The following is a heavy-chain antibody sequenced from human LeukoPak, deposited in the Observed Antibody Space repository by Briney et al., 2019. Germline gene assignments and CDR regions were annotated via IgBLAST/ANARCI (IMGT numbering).Heavy chain of an antibody. Sequence: GGSLRVSCAASGFTFSSYWMSWVRQAPGNGLEWVANIKQDGGEKYYVESVKGRFTISRDNVKNSLYLQMNSLRVEDTAVYYCARARGGYDLDYWGQGTLVTVSS. CDR3: ARARGGYDLDY. J-gene: IGHJ4*02. D-gene: IGHD5-12*01. V-gene: IGHV3-7*01. CDR1: GFTFSSYW. CDR2: IKQDGGEK.